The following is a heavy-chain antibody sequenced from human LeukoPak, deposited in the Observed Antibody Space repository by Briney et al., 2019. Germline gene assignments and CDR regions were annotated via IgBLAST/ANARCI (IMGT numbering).Heavy chain of an antibody. D-gene: IGHD6-13*01. J-gene: IGHJ2*01. Sequence: ASVKVSCKASGGTFSSYAISWVRQAPGQGLEWMGGIIPIFGTANYAQKFQGRVTITADKSTSTAYMELSSLRSEDTAVYYCAGKDSSSWPNWYFDLWGRGTLVTVSS. CDR2: IIPIFGTA. V-gene: IGHV1-69*06. CDR3: AGKDSSSWPNWYFDL. CDR1: GGTFSSYA.